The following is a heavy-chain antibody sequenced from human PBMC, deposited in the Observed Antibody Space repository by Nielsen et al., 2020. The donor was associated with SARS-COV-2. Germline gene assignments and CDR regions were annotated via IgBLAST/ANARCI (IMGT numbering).Heavy chain of an antibody. CDR2: INPNSGGT. D-gene: IGHD2-2*03. V-gene: IGHV1-2*02. CDR3: ARVDIVVVPAEAYYYYGMDV. Sequence: ASVKVSCKASGYTFTMYYLHWVRQAPGQGLEWMGWINPNSGGTNYAQKFQGRVTMTRDTSISTAYMELSRLRSDDTAVYYCARVDIVVVPAEAYYYYGMDVWGQGTTVTVSS. CDR1: GYTFTMYY. J-gene: IGHJ6*02.